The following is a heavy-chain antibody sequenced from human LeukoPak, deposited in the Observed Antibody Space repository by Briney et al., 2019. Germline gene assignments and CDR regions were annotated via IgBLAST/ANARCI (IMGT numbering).Heavy chain of an antibody. CDR3: VRGKTTVTTWFDP. D-gene: IGHD4-17*01. V-gene: IGHV3-21*01. CDR2: ITSSSSYI. J-gene: IGHJ5*02. CDR1: GFTFSTYN. Sequence: GGSLRLSCAASGFTFSTYNMNWVRQAPGKGLEWVSSITSSSSYIYYADSVKGRFTISRDNAKNSLYLQMNSLRAEDTAVYYCVRGKTTVTTWFDPWGQGTLVTVSS.